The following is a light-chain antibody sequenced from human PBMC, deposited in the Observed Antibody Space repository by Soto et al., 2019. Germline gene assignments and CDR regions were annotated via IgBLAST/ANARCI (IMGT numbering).Light chain of an antibody. CDR2: DAS. CDR3: QQYDNWPRT. V-gene: IGKV3-15*01. Sequence: EKVMTQSPATLSVSPGERATLSCRASQSVRSNLAWYQQNPGQPPRLLIYDASSRATGIPSRFSGSGSGTEFTLTISSLKSEDFAVYYCQQYDNWPRTFGQGTKVGIK. J-gene: IGKJ1*01. CDR1: QSVRSN.